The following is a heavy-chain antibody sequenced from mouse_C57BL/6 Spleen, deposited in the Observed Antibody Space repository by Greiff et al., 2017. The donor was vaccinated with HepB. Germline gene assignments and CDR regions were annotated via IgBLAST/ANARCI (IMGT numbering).Heavy chain of an antibody. CDR1: GFTFSDYG. J-gene: IGHJ4*01. Sequence: EVQLMESGGGLVKPGGSLKLSCAASGFTFSDYGMHWVRQAPEKGLEWVAYISSGSSTIYYADTVKGRFTISRDNAKNTLFLQMTSLRSEDAAMYYCASLYAMDDWGQGTSVTVSS. CDR2: ISSGSSTI. CDR3: ASLYAMDD. V-gene: IGHV5-17*01.